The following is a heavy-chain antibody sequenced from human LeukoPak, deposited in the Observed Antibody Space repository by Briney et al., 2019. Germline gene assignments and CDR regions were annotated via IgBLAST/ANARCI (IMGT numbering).Heavy chain of an antibody. Sequence: SETLSLTCAVSGGSFSGYYWSWIRQPPGKGLEWIGEINHSGSTNYNPSLKSRVTISVDTSKNQFSLKLSSVTAADTAVYYCAREGEGYGDKGYYSMDVWGKGTTVTVSS. V-gene: IGHV4-34*01. CDR2: INHSGST. D-gene: IGHD4-23*01. J-gene: IGHJ6*03. CDR1: GGSFSGYY. CDR3: AREGEGYGDKGYYSMDV.